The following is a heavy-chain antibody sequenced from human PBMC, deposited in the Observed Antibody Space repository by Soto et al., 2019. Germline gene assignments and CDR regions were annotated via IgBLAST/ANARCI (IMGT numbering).Heavy chain of an antibody. J-gene: IGHJ6*02. Sequence: ASVKVSCKASGYTFTSYGISWVRQAPGQGLEWMGWISAYNGNTNYAQKFQGRVTMTADESTSTAYMELSSLRSEDTAVYYCAREYCTNGVCYKVQDYYYGMDVWGQGTTVTVSS. CDR2: ISAYNGNT. CDR1: GYTFTSYG. D-gene: IGHD2-8*01. CDR3: AREYCTNGVCYKVQDYYYGMDV. V-gene: IGHV1-18*01.